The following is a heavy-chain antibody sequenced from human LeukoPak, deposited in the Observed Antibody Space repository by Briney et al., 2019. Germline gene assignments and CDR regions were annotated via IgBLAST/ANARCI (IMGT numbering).Heavy chain of an antibody. V-gene: IGHV3-23*01. CDR2: ISGSGRTT. CDR1: GFTFSSYA. D-gene: IGHD1-7*01. Sequence: GGSLRLSCAASGFTFSSYAMGWVRQAPGKGLEWVSAISGSGRTTYYADSVKGRFTISRDNSKNTLYLQMNSLRAEDTAVYYCAKGDNNWNYRSGTYYYYMDVWGKGTTVTVSS. J-gene: IGHJ6*03. CDR3: AKGDNNWNYRSGTYYYYMDV.